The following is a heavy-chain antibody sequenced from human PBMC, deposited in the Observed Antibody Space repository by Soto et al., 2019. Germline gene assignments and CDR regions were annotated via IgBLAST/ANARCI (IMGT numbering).Heavy chain of an antibody. J-gene: IGHJ6*02. V-gene: IGHV4-30-4*01. D-gene: IGHD2-2*01. Sequence: QVQLQESGPGLVKPSQTLSLTCTVSGGSISRGDYYWNWIRQPPGKGLEWIGHIYHSGRTYYNPSLESRVVISVGTSKNQFALKLRSVTAADTAVYYCAREDIVLVPANAYYYGLDVWGQGTTVTVSS. CDR1: GGSISRGDYY. CDR3: AREDIVLVPANAYYYGLDV. CDR2: IYHSGRT.